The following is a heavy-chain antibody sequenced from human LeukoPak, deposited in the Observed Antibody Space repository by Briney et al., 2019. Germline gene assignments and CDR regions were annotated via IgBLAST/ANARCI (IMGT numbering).Heavy chain of an antibody. CDR2: ISAYNGNT. V-gene: IGHV1-18*01. D-gene: IGHD1-1*01. Sequence: ASVKVSCKASGYTFTSYGISWVRQAPGQGLEWMGWISAYNGNTNYAQKLQGRVTMTTDTSTSTAYMELRSLRSDDTAVYYCARDRPQLERGSVADYYYYYMDVWGKGTTVTVSS. J-gene: IGHJ6*03. CDR3: ARDRPQLERGSVADYYYYYMDV. CDR1: GYTFTSYG.